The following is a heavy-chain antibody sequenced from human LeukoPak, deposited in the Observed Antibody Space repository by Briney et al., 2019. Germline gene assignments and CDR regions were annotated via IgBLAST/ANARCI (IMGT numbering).Heavy chain of an antibody. CDR2: IIPIFGTA. CDR3: ARSYCSSTSCYGAFDI. V-gene: IGHV1-69*05. D-gene: IGHD2-2*01. CDR1: GGTFSSYA. J-gene: IGHJ3*02. Sequence: GASVKVSCKASGGTFSSYAISWVRQAPGQGLEWMGGIIPIFGTANYAQKFQGRATITTDESTSTAYMELSSLRSEDTAVYYCARSYCSSTSCYGAFDIWGQGTMVTVSS.